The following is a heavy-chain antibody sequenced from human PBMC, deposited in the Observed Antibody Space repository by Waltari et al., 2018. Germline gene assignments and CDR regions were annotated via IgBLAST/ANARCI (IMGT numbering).Heavy chain of an antibody. CDR2: IYHSGRT. CDR1: GYSISSGYY. D-gene: IGHD3-10*01. J-gene: IGHJ3*02. CDR3: AREGSSNDI. V-gene: IGHV4-38-2*02. Sequence: QVQLQESGPGLVKPSETLSLTCAVSGYSISSGYYWGWIRQPPGKGLEWVGSIYHSGRTYYNPSLKSRVTISVDTSKNQFSLKLSSVTAADTAVYYCAREGSSNDIWGQGTMVTVSS.